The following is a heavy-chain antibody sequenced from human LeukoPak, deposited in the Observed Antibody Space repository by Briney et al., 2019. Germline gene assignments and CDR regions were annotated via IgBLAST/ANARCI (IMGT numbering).Heavy chain of an antibody. CDR3: ARGGRRGRYYYYYGMDV. V-gene: IGHV4-39*01. CDR1: GGSISSSSYY. D-gene: IGHD1-26*01. CDR2: IYYSGST. Sequence: SETLSLTCTVSGGSISSSSYYWGWIRQPPGKGLEWIGSIYYSGSTYYNPSLKSRVTISVDTSKNQFSLKLSSVTAADTAVYYCARGGRRGRYYYYYGMDVWGQGTTVTVSS. J-gene: IGHJ6*02.